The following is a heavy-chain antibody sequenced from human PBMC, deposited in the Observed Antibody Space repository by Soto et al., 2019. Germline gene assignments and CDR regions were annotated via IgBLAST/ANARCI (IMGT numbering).Heavy chain of an antibody. CDR3: ARAYTALHPFDT. Sequence: ASVKVSCKASGYTFTDYYIHWMRQAPGQGLEWMGWINPNTGGTNYAQKFQDWVTVTRDRSISTAYMELSRLRSDDTAVYYCARAYTALHPFDTWGQGTMVTVSS. D-gene: IGHD3-16*01. CDR1: GYTFTDYY. V-gene: IGHV1-2*04. CDR2: INPNTGGT. J-gene: IGHJ3*02.